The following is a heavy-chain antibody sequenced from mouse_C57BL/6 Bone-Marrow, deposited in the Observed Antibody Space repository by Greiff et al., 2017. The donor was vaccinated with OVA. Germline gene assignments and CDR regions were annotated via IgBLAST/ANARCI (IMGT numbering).Heavy chain of an antibody. CDR2: ISGGGGNT. V-gene: IGHV5-9*01. Sequence: EVKVVESGGGLVKPGGSLKLSCAASGFTFSSYTMSWVRQTPEKRLEWVATISGGGGNTYYPDSVKGRFTISRDNDKNTLYLQMSSLRSEDTALYYCARLLLLRPYAMDYWGQGTSVTVSS. J-gene: IGHJ4*01. CDR1: GFTFSSYT. D-gene: IGHD1-1*01. CDR3: ARLLLLRPYAMDY.